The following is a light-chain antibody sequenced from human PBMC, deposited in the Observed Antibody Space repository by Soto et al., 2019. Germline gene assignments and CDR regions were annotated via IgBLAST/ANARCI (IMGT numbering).Light chain of an antibody. Sequence: DIVMTQSPDSLAVSLGERATINCKSSQSVLYSSNNKYYLAWYQQKPGQPPKLPIYWASTRESGVPDRFSGSGSGTDFTLTISSLQAEDVAVYYCQQYYSTPPTFGQGTKVEIK. V-gene: IGKV4-1*01. CDR1: QSVLYSSNNKYY. CDR3: QQYYSTPPT. CDR2: WAS. J-gene: IGKJ1*01.